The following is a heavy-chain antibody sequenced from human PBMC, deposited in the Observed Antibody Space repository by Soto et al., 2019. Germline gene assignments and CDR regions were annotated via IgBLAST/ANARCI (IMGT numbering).Heavy chain of an antibody. V-gene: IGHV4-34*01. J-gene: IGHJ4*02. Sequence: QVQLQQWGAGLLKPSETLSLTCAVYGGSFSGYYWTWIRQPPGTGLEWIGEINHSGSTNYNPSLKSPVALSVDTYSNQFSRKLTSVTAADTAVYYCARDKITGLFDYWGQGTLVTVSS. CDR2: INHSGST. CDR3: ARDKITGLFDY. D-gene: IGHD2-8*02. CDR1: GGSFSGYY.